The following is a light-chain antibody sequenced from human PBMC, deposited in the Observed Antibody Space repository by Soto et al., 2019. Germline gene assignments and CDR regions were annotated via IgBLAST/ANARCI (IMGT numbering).Light chain of an antibody. CDR3: QQRSNWPRT. V-gene: IGKV3-11*01. CDR1: QSVSSS. CDR2: AAS. Sequence: EIVLTQPPATLSLSPGERATLSCRASQSVSSSLAWYQQKPGQAPRLLIYAASNRATGIPARFSGRGSGTDFTLTISSLEPEDFAVYYCQQRSNWPRTFGQGTKLEIK. J-gene: IGKJ2*01.